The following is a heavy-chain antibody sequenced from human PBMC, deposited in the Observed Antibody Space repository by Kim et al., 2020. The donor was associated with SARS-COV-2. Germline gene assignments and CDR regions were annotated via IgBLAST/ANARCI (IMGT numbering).Heavy chain of an antibody. J-gene: IGHJ4*02. CDR3: ARGDYYDSSGYSDY. Sequence: AQKFRSRVTMTRDTSTSTVYMELSSLRSEDTAVYYCARGDYYDSSGYSDYWGQGTLVTVSS. V-gene: IGHV1-46*01. D-gene: IGHD3-22*01.